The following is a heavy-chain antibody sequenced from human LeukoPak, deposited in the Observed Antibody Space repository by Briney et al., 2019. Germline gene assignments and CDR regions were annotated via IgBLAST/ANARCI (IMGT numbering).Heavy chain of an antibody. Sequence: SETLSLTCTVSGGSISSGGYYWSWIRQHPGKGLEWIGHIYDSGSTYYNPSLKSRVTISVDTSKNQFSLKLSSVTAADTAVYYCARTSLRGYSYGYWFDPWGQGALVTVSS. V-gene: IGHV4-31*03. D-gene: IGHD5-18*01. CDR2: IYDSGST. CDR3: ARTSLRGYSYGYWFDP. CDR1: GGSISSGGYY. J-gene: IGHJ5*02.